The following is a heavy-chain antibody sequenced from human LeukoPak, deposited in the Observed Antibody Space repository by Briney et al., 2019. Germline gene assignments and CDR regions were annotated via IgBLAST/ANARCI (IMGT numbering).Heavy chain of an antibody. CDR2: INHSGST. J-gene: IGHJ3*02. Sequence: PSETLSLTCAVYGGSFSGYYWSWIRQPPGKGLEWIGEINHSGSTNYNPSLKSRVTISVDTSKNQFSLKPSSVTAADTAVYYCARHDPIVGPPDGFDIWGQGTMVTVSS. V-gene: IGHV4-34*01. CDR3: ARHDPIVGPPDGFDI. D-gene: IGHD1-26*01. CDR1: GGSFSGYY.